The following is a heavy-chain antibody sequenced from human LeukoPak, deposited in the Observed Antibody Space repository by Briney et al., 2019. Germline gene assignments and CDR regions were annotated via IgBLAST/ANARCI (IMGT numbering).Heavy chain of an antibody. V-gene: IGHV1-18*01. CDR1: GYTFTSYG. CDR2: ISAYNGNT. J-gene: IGHJ5*02. Sequence: ASVKVSCKASGYTFTSYGIIWVRQAPGQGLEWMGWISAYNGNTNYAQKLQGRVTMTTDTSTSTAYMELRSLRSDDTAVYYCARGSSSWHAPEWFDPWGQGTLVTVSS. D-gene: IGHD6-13*01. CDR3: ARGSSSWHAPEWFDP.